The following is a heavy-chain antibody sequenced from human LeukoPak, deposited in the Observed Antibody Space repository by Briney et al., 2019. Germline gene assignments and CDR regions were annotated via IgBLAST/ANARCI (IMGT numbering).Heavy chain of an antibody. J-gene: IGHJ4*02. V-gene: IGHV3-23*01. CDR3: ARAQLEWPGYFDY. D-gene: IGHD3-3*01. CDR1: GFTFSSYA. Sequence: GGSLRLSCAASGFTFSSYAMSWVRQAPGKGLEWVSAISGSGGSTYYADSVKGRFTISRDNAKNSLYLQMNSLRAEDTAVYYCARAQLEWPGYFDYWGQGTLVTVSS. CDR2: ISGSGGST.